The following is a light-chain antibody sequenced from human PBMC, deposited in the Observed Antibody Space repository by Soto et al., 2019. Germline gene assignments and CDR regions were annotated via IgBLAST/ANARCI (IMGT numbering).Light chain of an antibody. CDR2: ANT. CDR1: SSNIGAGYD. J-gene: IGLJ1*01. CDR3: QSYDSSLTV. V-gene: IGLV1-40*01. Sequence: QSVLTQRPAVSGAQGQRVTISCTGSSSNIGAGYDVHWYQQFPGRAPKLLIYANTNRPSGVPDRFSGSKSVTSASLAIAGLLAEDEADYYCQSYDSSLTVFGTGTKVTVL.